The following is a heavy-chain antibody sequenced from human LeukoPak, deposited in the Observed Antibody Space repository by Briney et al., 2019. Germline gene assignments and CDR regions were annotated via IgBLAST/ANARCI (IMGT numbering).Heavy chain of an antibody. D-gene: IGHD2-2*02. CDR2: ILYDRTKK. CDR1: GFTFNNYG. Sequence: RGSPRLSCVASGFTFNNYGMHWVRQAPGARLERVADILYDRTKKNYADSVKGRFTISRDNSKNTLYLQMNSLRAEDTAVYYCAKDRGYCSSASCYKPADYWGQGTLLTVSS. V-gene: IGHV3-30*18. CDR3: AKDRGYCSSASCYKPADY. J-gene: IGHJ4*02.